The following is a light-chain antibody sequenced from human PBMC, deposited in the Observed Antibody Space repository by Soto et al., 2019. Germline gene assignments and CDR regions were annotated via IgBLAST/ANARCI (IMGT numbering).Light chain of an antibody. V-gene: IGLV2-8*01. CDR2: EVS. J-gene: IGLJ1*01. CDR3: RSYAGSNIRV. CDR1: SSDVGGYNY. Sequence: QSVLTQPPSASVSPGQSVTISCTGTSSDVGGYNYVSWYQQHPGKAPKLMIYEVSKRPSGVPDRFSGSKSGNTASLTVSGLQAEDEADYYCRSYAGSNIRVFGTGTKVTVL.